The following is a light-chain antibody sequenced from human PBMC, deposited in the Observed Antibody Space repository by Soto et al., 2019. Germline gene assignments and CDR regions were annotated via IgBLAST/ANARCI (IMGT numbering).Light chain of an antibody. CDR2: EVS. Sequence: QSALTQPASVSGSPGQSITISCTGTSSDVGANNYVSWYHQQSGKAPKLLIHEVSNRPAGVSDRFSGSKSGNTASLTISGLQAEDEADYYCSAFATSRAYVFGIGTKLTVL. J-gene: IGLJ1*01. V-gene: IGLV2-14*01. CDR3: SAFATSRAYV. CDR1: SSDVGANNY.